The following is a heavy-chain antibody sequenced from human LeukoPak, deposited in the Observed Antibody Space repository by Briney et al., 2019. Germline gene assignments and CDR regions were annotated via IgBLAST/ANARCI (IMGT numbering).Heavy chain of an antibody. CDR3: AKDEGRYSYGFLDAFDF. CDR2: ISWNSGSI. J-gene: IGHJ3*01. D-gene: IGHD5-18*01. V-gene: IGHV3-9*03. CDR1: GFTFDDYA. Sequence: GGSLRLSCAASGFTFDDYAMHWVRQAPGKGLEWVSGISWNSGSIGYADSVKGRFTISRDNAKNSLYLQMNSLRADDMALYYCAKDEGRYSYGFLDAFDFWGQGTMVTVSS.